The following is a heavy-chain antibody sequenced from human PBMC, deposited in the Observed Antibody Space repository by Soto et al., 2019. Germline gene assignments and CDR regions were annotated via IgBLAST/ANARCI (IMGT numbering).Heavy chain of an antibody. CDR1: GYTLTSYC. CDR3: AREGGYYDRSGSLGTDY. D-gene: IGHD3-22*01. CDR2: ISAYDGNT. J-gene: IGHJ4*02. V-gene: IGHV1-18*01. Sequence: ASVKVSCKASGYTLTSYCIRWVRQAPGQGLEWMGWISAYDGNTNYAQKLQGRVTMTADTSTSTAYMELRSLRSDDTAVYYCAREGGYYDRSGSLGTDYWGQGTLVTVSS.